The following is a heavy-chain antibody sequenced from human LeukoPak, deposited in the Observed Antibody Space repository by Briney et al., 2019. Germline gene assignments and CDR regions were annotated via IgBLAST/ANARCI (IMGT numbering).Heavy chain of an antibody. J-gene: IGHJ4*02. V-gene: IGHV3-23*01. CDR3: AKDRSGIAAAGESFDY. D-gene: IGHD6-13*01. CDR1: GFTFSSYA. Sequence: GGSLRLSCAASGFTFSSYAMSWVRQAPGKGLEWVSAISSSGGNTYYADSVKGRFTISRDSSKNTLYLQMNSLRAEDTAVYYCAKDRSGIAAAGESFDYWGQGTLVTVSS. CDR2: ISSSGGNT.